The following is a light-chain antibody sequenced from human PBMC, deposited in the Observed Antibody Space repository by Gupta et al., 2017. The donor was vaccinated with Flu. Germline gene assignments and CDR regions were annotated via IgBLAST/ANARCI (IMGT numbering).Light chain of an antibody. CDR2: EVT. CDR3: SSYTSSSTWV. CDR1: SSDVGGYNY. V-gene: IGLV2-14*01. J-gene: IGLJ3*02. Sequence: TSSDVGGYNYVSWYQQYPDKAPKLMIYEVTNRPSGVSNRFSGSKSGNTVSLTISGLQDEDEADYYCSSYTSSSTWVFGGGTKLTVL.